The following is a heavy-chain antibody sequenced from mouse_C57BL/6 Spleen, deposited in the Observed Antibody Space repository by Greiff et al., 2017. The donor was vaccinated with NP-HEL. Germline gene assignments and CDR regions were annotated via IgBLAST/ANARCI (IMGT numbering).Heavy chain of an antibody. Sequence: VQRVESGGGLVKPGGSLKLSCAASGFTFSSYAMSWVRQTPEKRLEWVATISDGGSYTYYPDNVKGRFTISRDNAKNNLYLQMSHLKSEDTAMYYCARGGTGTSWFAYWGQGTLVTVSA. CDR1: GFTFSSYA. V-gene: IGHV5-4*01. CDR2: ISDGGSYT. J-gene: IGHJ3*01. D-gene: IGHD4-1*01. CDR3: ARGGTGTSWFAY.